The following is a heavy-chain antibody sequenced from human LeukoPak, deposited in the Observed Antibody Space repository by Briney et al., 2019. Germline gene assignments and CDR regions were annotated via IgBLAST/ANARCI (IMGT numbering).Heavy chain of an antibody. J-gene: IGHJ4*02. V-gene: IGHV4-39*07. CDR2: IHYSGRT. CDR3: AREDSSGYYVLVDY. CDR1: SGSIISNNDY. D-gene: IGHD3-22*01. Sequence: PSETLSLTCSVSSGSIISNNDYWGWIRQPPGKGLEWIATIHYSGRTYYNPSLKSRGTISVDTSQNQFSLRLSSLTAADTAVYYCAREDSSGYYVLVDYWGQGTLVTVSS.